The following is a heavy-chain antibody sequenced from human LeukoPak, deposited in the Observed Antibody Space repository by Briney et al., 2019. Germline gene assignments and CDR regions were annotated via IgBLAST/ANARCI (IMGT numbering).Heavy chain of an antibody. Sequence: SETLSLTCTVSGGSISTYYWSWIRQPPGKGLEWIGSIYYSGSTYYNPSLKGRVTISVDSSKNQFSLKLGSVTAADAALYYCARQDYGSGNYYNDYWGQGTLVTVSS. D-gene: IGHD3-10*01. J-gene: IGHJ4*02. CDR2: IYYSGST. CDR1: GGSISTYY. CDR3: ARQDYGSGNYYNDY. V-gene: IGHV4-59*05.